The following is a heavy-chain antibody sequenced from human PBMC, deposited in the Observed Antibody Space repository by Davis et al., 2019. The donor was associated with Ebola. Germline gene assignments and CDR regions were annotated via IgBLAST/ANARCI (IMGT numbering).Heavy chain of an antibody. D-gene: IGHD2-2*01. Sequence: SGPTLVKPTQTLTLTCTFSGFSLSTSGVGVGWIRQPPGKALEWLALIYWDDDKRYSPSLKSRLIITKDTSKNQVVLTMTNMDPVDTATYFCAHYTRFCSSAACPSWFDPWGQGTLVTVSS. CDR2: IYWDDDK. CDR1: GFSLSTSGVG. CDR3: AHYTRFCSSAACPSWFDP. V-gene: IGHV2-5*02. J-gene: IGHJ5*02.